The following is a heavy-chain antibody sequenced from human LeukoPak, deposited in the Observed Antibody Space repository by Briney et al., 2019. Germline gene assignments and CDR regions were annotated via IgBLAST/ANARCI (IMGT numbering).Heavy chain of an antibody. CDR3: AKDHGYGSGCSDY. CDR1: GFTVSSNY. D-gene: IGHD6-19*01. Sequence: PGGSLRLSCAASGFTVSSNYMSWVRQAPGKVLEWVSVIYSGGSTYYADSVKGRFTITRDNSKNTLYLQMNRLRAEDTAVYYCAKDHGYGSGCSDYWGQGTLVTVSS. CDR2: IYSGGST. V-gene: IGHV3-53*01. J-gene: IGHJ4*02.